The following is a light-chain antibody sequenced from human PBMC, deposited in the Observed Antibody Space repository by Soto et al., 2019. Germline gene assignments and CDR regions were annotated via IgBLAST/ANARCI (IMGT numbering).Light chain of an antibody. CDR2: GAS. Sequence: EIVLTQSPVTLSLSPGERATLSCRASQSVSSSYLAWYQQKPGQAPRLLIYGASSRATGIPDRFSGSGSGTDFTLTISRLEPEDFAVYYCQQCGSSPITFGQGTRLDI. V-gene: IGKV3-20*01. CDR3: QQCGSSPIT. CDR1: QSVSSSY. J-gene: IGKJ5*01.